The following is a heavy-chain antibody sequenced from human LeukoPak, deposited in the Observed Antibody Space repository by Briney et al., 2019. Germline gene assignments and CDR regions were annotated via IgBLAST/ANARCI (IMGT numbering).Heavy chain of an antibody. D-gene: IGHD3-22*01. J-gene: IGHJ3*02. CDR2: ISGSGAST. CDR3: VRRSNINYYASSGAFDM. V-gene: IGHV3-23*01. Sequence: GGSLRLSCAASGFTFAIHAMTWVRQAPGKGLEWVSGISGSGASTHYADSVKGQFTISRDNSKNTLFLQMNSLRAEDTAIYYCVRRSNINYYASSGAFDMWGQGTMVTVSS. CDR1: GFTFAIHA.